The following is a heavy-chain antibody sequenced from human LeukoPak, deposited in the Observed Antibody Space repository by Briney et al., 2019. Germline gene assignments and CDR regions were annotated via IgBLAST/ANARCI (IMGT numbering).Heavy chain of an antibody. J-gene: IGHJ3*02. CDR2: ISYDGSNK. CDR3: ARDVSRYYYDSSGYFPDAFDI. CDR1: GFTFSSYS. D-gene: IGHD3-22*01. V-gene: IGHV3-30*03. Sequence: GGSLRLSCAASGFTFSSYSMNWVRQAPGKGLEWVAVISYDGSNKYYADSVKGRFTISRDNSKNTLYLQMNSLRAEDTAVFYCARDVSRYYYDSSGYFPDAFDIWGQGTMVTVSS.